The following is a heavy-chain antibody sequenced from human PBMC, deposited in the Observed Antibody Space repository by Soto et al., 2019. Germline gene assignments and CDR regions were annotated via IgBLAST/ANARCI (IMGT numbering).Heavy chain of an antibody. Sequence: QVQLVQSGAEVKKPGSSVKVSCKASGYTSTGYYMHWVRQAPGQGLEWMGWINPNSGGTNYAQKFQGRVTMTRDTSISTAYRERSRLRSDDTAVYYCARAGEFWSGYSTYYYYGMDVWGQGTTVTVSS. D-gene: IGHD3-3*01. CDR3: ARAGEFWSGYSTYYYYGMDV. CDR2: INPNSGGT. J-gene: IGHJ6*02. V-gene: IGHV1-2*02. CDR1: GYTSTGYY.